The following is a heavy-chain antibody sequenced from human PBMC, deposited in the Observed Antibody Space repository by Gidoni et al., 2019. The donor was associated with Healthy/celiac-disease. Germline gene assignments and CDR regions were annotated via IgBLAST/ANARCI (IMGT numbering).Heavy chain of an antibody. D-gene: IGHD6-13*01. CDR2: ISSNGGST. CDR3: ARDDEQQHSPPHYGMDV. J-gene: IGHJ6*02. Sequence: EVQLVESGGGLVQPGGSLRLSCAASGFTFSSYAMHWVRQAPGKGLEYVSAISSNGGSTYYANSVKGRFTISRDNSKNTLYLQMGSLRAEDMAVYYCARDDEQQHSPPHYGMDVWGQGTTVTVSS. V-gene: IGHV3-64*01. CDR1: GFTFSSYA.